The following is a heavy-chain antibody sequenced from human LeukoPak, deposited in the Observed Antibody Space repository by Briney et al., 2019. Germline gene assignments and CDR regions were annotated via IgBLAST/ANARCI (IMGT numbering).Heavy chain of an antibody. CDR2: ISSSSSTI. J-gene: IGHJ6*03. CDR3: ARDSLWFGESKSYYYYMDV. Sequence: GGSLRLSCAASGFTFSSYSMNWVRQAPGKGLEWVSYISSSSSTIYYADSVKGRFTISRDNAKNSLYLQMNSLRAEDTAVYYCARDSLWFGESKSYYYYMDVWGKGTTVTVSS. D-gene: IGHD3-10*01. V-gene: IGHV3-48*01. CDR1: GFTFSSYS.